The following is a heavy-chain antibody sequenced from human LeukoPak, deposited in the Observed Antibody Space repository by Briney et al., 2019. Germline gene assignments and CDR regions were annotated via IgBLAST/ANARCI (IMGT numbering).Heavy chain of an antibody. D-gene: IGHD4-23*01. Sequence: GGSLRLSCAASGFTFSSYWMSWVRQAPGKGLEWVSAISGSGGGTYYADSVKGRFTISRDNAKNSLYLQMNSLRAEDTAVYYCARDWLTTVVTRVLDYWGQGTLVTVSS. J-gene: IGHJ4*02. CDR1: GFTFSSYW. V-gene: IGHV3-21*01. CDR2: ISGSGGGT. CDR3: ARDWLTTVVTRVLDY.